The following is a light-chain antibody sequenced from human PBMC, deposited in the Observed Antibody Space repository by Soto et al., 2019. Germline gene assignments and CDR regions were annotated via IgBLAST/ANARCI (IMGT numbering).Light chain of an antibody. V-gene: IGLV1-44*01. CDR2: S. CDR1: SSNIGGNT. CDR3: VAWDDSLNGYV. J-gene: IGLJ1*01. Sequence: QSVLTQPPSASGTPGQRVTISCSGSSSNIGGNTVNWYQQLPGTAPKLLIYSQRPSGVPDRFSGSKSGTSASLAISGLQSEDEADYYCVAWDDSLNGYVFGTGTKLTVL.